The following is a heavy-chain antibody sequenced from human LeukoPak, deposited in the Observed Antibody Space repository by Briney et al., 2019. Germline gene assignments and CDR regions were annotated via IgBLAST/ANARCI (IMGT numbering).Heavy chain of an antibody. CDR2: INPNSGGT. V-gene: IGHV1-2*02. Sequence: GASVKVSCKASGYTFTGYYMHWVRQAPGRGLEWMGWINPNSGGTNYAQKFQGRVTMTRDTSISTAYMELSRLRSDDTAVYYCARSSGSYRDYFQHWGQGTLVTVSS. D-gene: IGHD1-26*01. CDR1: GYTFTGYY. CDR3: ARSSGSYRDYFQH. J-gene: IGHJ1*01.